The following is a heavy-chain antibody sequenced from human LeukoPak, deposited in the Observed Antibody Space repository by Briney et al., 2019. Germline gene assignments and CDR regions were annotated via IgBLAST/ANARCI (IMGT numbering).Heavy chain of an antibody. V-gene: IGHV4-61*01. CDR2: MYYSGST. D-gene: IGHD2-2*02. CDR3: ARVGWDCSSTSCYTADSYYYYYYMDV. J-gene: IGHJ6*03. Sequence: SQTLSLTCTVSGGSISSGSYYWSWIRQPPGKGLEWIGYMYYSGSTNYNPSLKSRVTISVDTSKNQFSLKLSSVTAADTAVYYCARVGWDCSSTSCYTADSYYYYYYMDVWGKGTTVTVSS. CDR1: GGSISSGSYY.